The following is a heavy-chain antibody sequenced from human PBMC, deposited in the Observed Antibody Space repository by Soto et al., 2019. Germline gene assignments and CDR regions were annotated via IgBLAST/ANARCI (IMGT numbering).Heavy chain of an antibody. J-gene: IGHJ5*02. D-gene: IGHD3-22*01. V-gene: IGHV1-18*01. CDR3: ARDWMNYYDSSGYYH. CDR1: GYSFTSYG. Sequence: ASVKVSCKASGYSFTSYGINWVRQAPGQGLEWMGWISGYNGNTKYAQKVQGRVTMTTDTSTSTAYMELRSLRSDDTAVYYCARDWMNYYDSSGYYHWGQGTLVTSPQ. CDR2: ISGYNGNT.